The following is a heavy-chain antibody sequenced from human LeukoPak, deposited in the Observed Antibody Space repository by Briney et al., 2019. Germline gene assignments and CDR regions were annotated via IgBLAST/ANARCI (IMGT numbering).Heavy chain of an antibody. J-gene: IGHJ4*02. V-gene: IGHV4-34*01. Sequence: SETLSLTCAVYGGSFSGYYWSWIRQPPGKGLEWIGEINHSGSTNYNPSLKSRVTISVDTSKNQFSLKLSSVTAADTAVYYCARQGGSGYDSLDYWGQGTLVTVSS. CDR3: ARQGGSGYDSLDY. CDR2: INHSGST. D-gene: IGHD5-12*01. CDR1: GGSFSGYY.